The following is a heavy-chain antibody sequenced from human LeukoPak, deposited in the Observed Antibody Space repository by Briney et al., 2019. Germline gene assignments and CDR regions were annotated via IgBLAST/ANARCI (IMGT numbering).Heavy chain of an antibody. CDR3: ATSLTVGGAISFDY. V-gene: IGHV1-24*01. D-gene: IGHD3-16*02. CDR2: LDPEDGET. CDR1: GYTLTELS. J-gene: IGHJ4*02. Sequence: GASVKVSCKVSGYTLTELSMHWVRQAPGKGLEWMGGLDPEDGETIYAQKFQGRVTMTEDTSTDTAYMELSSLRSEDTAVYYCATSLTVGGAISFDYWGQGTLVTVSS.